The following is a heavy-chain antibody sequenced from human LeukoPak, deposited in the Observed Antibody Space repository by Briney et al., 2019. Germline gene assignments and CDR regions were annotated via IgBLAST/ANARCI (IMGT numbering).Heavy chain of an antibody. CDR2: IKQDGGEK. D-gene: IGHD3-22*01. J-gene: IGHJ4*02. Sequence: PGGSLRLSCAASGFTFSGYWMSWVRQAPGKGLEWVANIKQDGGEKYYVDSVKGRFTISRDNAKNSLYLQMNSLRAEDTAVYYCANHYYDSSGYPYIDYWGQGTLVTVSS. V-gene: IGHV3-7*01. CDR1: GFTFSGYW. CDR3: ANHYYDSSGYPYIDY.